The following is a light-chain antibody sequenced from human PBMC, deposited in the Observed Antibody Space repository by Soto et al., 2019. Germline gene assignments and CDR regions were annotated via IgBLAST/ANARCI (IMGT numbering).Light chain of an antibody. CDR3: QQYNTWPRT. CDR1: QSISIT. Sequence: EIVMTQSPATLSVSPGERATLSCRASQSISITLAWYQQKPGQAPRLRIYGASTRVTDIPARFSGSGSVTESTLTISGLQSEDFAVYDCQQYNTWPRTFGGGTKAVI. CDR2: GAS. V-gene: IGKV3-15*01. J-gene: IGKJ4*01.